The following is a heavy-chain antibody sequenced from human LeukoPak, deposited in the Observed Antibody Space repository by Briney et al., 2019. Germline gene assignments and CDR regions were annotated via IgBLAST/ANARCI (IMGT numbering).Heavy chain of an antibody. CDR2: INPNSGGT. Sequence: ASVKVSCKASGYTFTGYYMHWVRQAPGQGLEWMGWINPNSGGTNYAQKFQGRVTMTRDTSISTAYMELSRLRSDDTAVYYCARGEGYSSSCGDYWGQGTLVTVSS. J-gene: IGHJ4*02. CDR1: GYTFTGYY. V-gene: IGHV1-2*02. D-gene: IGHD6-13*01. CDR3: ARGEGYSSSCGDY.